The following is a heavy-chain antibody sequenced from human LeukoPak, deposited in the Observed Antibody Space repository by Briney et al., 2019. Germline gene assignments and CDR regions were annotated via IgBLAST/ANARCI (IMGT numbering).Heavy chain of an antibody. CDR3: ARHRAYSSSSPFDY. CDR2: IYYTEST. CDR1: GGSISSLY. V-gene: IGHV4-59*08. Sequence: SETLSLTCSVSGGSISSLYWSWIRQPPGKGLEWIGYIYYTESTNYNPSLKSRVTMFVDMSKNQFSLRLSSVTAADTAVYYCARHRAYSSSSPFDYWGQGTLVTVSS. J-gene: IGHJ4*02. D-gene: IGHD6-6*01.